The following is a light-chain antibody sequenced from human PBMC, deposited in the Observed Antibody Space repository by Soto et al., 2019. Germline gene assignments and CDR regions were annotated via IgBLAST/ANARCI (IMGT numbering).Light chain of an antibody. Sequence: QSALTQPASVSGSPGQSITISCTGSSSDVGGYNYASWYQQHPGEVPKLMIYEVRNRPTGISNRFSGSKSGNTASLTISGLRAEDEADYYCNSYTSSNTPFVFGTGTKVTVL. CDR2: EVR. CDR3: NSYTSSNTPFV. V-gene: IGLV2-14*01. CDR1: SSDVGGYNY. J-gene: IGLJ1*01.